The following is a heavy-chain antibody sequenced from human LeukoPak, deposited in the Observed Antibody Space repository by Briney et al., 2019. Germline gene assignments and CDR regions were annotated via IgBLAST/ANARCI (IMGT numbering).Heavy chain of an antibody. Sequence: GGSLRLSCAASGFTFSSYAMSWVRQAPGKGLEWVSAISGSGGSTYYADSVKGRFTISRDNSKNSLYLQLNSLRAEDTAVYYCATDGGPEYSSSWYLYWGQGTLVTVSS. CDR1: GFTFSSYA. V-gene: IGHV3-23*01. CDR3: ATDGGPEYSSSWYLY. D-gene: IGHD6-13*01. J-gene: IGHJ4*02. CDR2: ISGSGGST.